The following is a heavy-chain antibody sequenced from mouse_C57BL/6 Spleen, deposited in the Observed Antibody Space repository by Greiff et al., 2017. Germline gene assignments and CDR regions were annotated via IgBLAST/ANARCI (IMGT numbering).Heavy chain of an antibody. CDR1: GYSFTGYY. CDR3: ATTYYYGSSYYFDY. Sequence: EVQLQQSGPELVKPGASVKISCKASGYSFTGYYMNWVKQSPEKSLEWIGEINPSTGGTTYNQKFKAKATVTVDKSSSTAYMQLKSLTSEDSAVYYCATTYYYGSSYYFDYWGQGTTLTVSS. V-gene: IGHV1-42*01. J-gene: IGHJ2*01. D-gene: IGHD1-1*01. CDR2: INPSTGGT.